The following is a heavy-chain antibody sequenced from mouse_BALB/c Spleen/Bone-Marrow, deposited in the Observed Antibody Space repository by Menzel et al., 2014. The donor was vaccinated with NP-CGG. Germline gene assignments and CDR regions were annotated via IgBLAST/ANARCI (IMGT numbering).Heavy chain of an antibody. V-gene: IGHV1-87*01. CDR2: IYPGDGDT. CDR3: ARAKRYGEMDY. CDR1: GYTFTSYW. Sequence: VHLQQSGAELARPGASVKLSCKASGYTFTSYWMQWVKRRPGQGLEWIGAIYPGDGDTRFTQKFKGKATLTADKSSSTAYMQLSSLASEDSAVYYCARAKRYGEMDYWGQGTSVTVSS. J-gene: IGHJ4*01. D-gene: IGHD2-14*01.